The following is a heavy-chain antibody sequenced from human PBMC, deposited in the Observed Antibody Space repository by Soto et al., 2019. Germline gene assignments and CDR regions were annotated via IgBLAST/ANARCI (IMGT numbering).Heavy chain of an antibody. V-gene: IGHV1-3*01. CDR2: INGGNGYT. D-gene: IGHD2-2*01. CDR1: GFTFTTYA. CDR3: ARVWGCSSKSCYVKYQDF. J-gene: IGHJ4*02. Sequence: QVQLVQSGAEVKKPGASVKVSCWTSGFTFTTYAIHWVRQAPGQRLEWMAWINGGNGYTKYSQKFQGRVTLTRDTSASTAYMELTSLRSDDTAVYYCARVWGCSSKSCYVKYQDFWGQGTLVTVSS.